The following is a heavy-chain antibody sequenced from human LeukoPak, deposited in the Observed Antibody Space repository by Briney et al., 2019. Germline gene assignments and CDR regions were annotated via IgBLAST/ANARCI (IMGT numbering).Heavy chain of an antibody. CDR1: GGSISSYY. D-gene: IGHD3-22*01. V-gene: IGHV4-59*08. CDR2: IYYSGST. J-gene: IGHJ4*02. CDR3: ARVSYYDSSGYYIDY. Sequence: PSETLSPTCIVSGGSISSYYWSWIRQPPGKGLEWIGYIYYSGSTNYNPSLKSRVTISVDTSKNQLSLKLRSVTAADTAVYYCARVSYYDSSGYYIDYWGQGTLVTVSS.